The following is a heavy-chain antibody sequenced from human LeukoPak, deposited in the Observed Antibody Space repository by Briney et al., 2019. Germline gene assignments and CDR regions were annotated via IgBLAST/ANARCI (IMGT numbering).Heavy chain of an antibody. CDR3: ARHSPDSSGWYRFWYYFDY. D-gene: IGHD6-19*01. J-gene: IGHJ4*02. CDR2: IYYSGST. CDR1: GGSISSYY. V-gene: IGHV4-59*08. Sequence: SETLSLTCTVSGGSISSYYWSWIRQPPGKGLEWIGYIYYSGSTNYNPSLKSRVTISVDTSKNQFSLKLSSVTAADTAVYYCARHSPDSSGWYRFWYYFDYWGQGTLVTVSS.